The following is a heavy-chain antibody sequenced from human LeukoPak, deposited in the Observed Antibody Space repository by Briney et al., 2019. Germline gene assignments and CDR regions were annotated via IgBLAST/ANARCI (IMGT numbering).Heavy chain of an antibody. CDR1: GGSISTYY. V-gene: IGHV4-59*01. Sequence: SETLSLTCTVSGGSISTYYWSWIRQPPGKGLEWIGYIYYSGSTDYNPSLKSRVTISVDTSKNQFSLKLSSVTAADTAVYYCAREPERYFDYWGQGTLVTVSS. J-gene: IGHJ4*02. CDR2: IYYSGST. CDR3: AREPERYFDY.